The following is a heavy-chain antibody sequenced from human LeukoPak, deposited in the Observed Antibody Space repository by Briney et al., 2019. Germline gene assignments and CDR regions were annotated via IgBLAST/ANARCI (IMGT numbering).Heavy chain of an antibody. Sequence: GGSLRLSCAASGFTFSSYAMSWVRQAPGKGLEGVSYISSSSSTIYYADSVKGRFTISRDNAKNSLYLQMNSLRAEDTAVYYCARGRKYSSSLFDYWGQGTLVTVSS. CDR2: ISSSSSTI. J-gene: IGHJ4*02. CDR1: GFTFSSYA. D-gene: IGHD6-13*01. V-gene: IGHV3-48*01. CDR3: ARGRKYSSSLFDY.